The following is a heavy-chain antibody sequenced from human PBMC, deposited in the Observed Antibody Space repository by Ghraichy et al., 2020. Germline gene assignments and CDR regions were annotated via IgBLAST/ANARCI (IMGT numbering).Heavy chain of an antibody. D-gene: IGHD6-13*01. J-gene: IGHJ4*02. CDR2: IYYSGST. Sequence: SETLSLTCTVSGGSISSGGYWNWIRQHPGKGLEWIGYIYYSGSTYYNQSLQSRVIISVDTSKNQFSLQLRSVTAADSTLYYCAREQLGNGEYFDYWGQGTRVTVSS. CDR3: AREQLGNGEYFDY. V-gene: IGHV4-31*03. CDR1: GGSISSGGY.